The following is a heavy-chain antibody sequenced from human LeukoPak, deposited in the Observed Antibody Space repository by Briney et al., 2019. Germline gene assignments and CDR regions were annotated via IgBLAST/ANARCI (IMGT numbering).Heavy chain of an antibody. Sequence: GGTLRLSCAASGFTFSTYGMSWARRAPGKGLEWVSAISGSGGSTYYADSVKGRFTISRDNSKNTLYLQMNSLRAEDTAVYYCAKDAVPRTYYYDSSGYLDYWGQGTLVTVSS. CDR2: ISGSGGST. CDR3: AKDAVPRTYYYDSSGYLDY. V-gene: IGHV3-23*01. D-gene: IGHD3-22*01. J-gene: IGHJ4*02. CDR1: GFTFSTYG.